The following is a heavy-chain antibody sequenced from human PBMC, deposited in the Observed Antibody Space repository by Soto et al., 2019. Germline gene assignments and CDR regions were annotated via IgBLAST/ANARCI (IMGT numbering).Heavy chain of an antibody. CDR2: ISSSGSTI. D-gene: IGHD2-15*01. CDR3: ASSYPLGYCSGGSCSSYYYYGMDV. V-gene: IGHV3-48*03. Sequence: PGGSLRLSCAASGFTFSSYEMNWVRQAPGKGLEWVSYISSSGSTIYYADSVKGRFTISRDNAKNSLYLQMNSLRAEDTAVYYCASSYPLGYCSGGSCSSYYYYGMDVCGKGNTVTV. CDR1: GFTFSSYE. J-gene: IGHJ6*04.